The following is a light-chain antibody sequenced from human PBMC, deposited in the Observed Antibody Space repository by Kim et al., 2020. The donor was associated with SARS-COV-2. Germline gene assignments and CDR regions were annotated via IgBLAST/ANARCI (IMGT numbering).Light chain of an antibody. J-gene: IGKJ5*01. CDR3: QQYSNWPIT. Sequence: SPGERVTLSGRASQSVDSNYLPWYQQKPDQAPRLLIYGISSRATGIPARFSGSGSGTDFTLTISGLQSEDFALYYCQQYSNWPITFGPGTRLEIK. CDR2: GIS. V-gene: IGKV3-15*01. CDR1: QSVDSN.